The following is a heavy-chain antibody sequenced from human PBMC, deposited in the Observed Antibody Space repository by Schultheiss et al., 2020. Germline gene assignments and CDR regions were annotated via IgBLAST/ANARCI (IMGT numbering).Heavy chain of an antibody. CDR2: IWYDGSNK. J-gene: IGHJ4*02. Sequence: GGSLRLSCAASGFTFSSYAMSWVRQAPGKGLEWVAVIWYDGSNKYYADSVKGRFTISRDNSKNTLYLQMNSLRAEDTAVYYCARDLYGGPFDYWGQGTLVTVSS. CDR1: GFTFSSYA. V-gene: IGHV3-33*08. CDR3: ARDLYGGPFDY. D-gene: IGHD4-23*01.